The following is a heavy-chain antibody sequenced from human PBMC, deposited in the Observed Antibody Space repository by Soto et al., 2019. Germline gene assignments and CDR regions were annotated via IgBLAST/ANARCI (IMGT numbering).Heavy chain of an antibody. CDR2: TSDDGSKR. Sequence: QVQLVESGGGAVLAGMSLRLSCAGSGFTFSDYAMYWVRQAPGKGLEWVAVTSDDGSKRYYTESVKGRFTITRDNSKNALYLQMNSLRREDTAVYYCAKGCPDSSWLDWGQGTLVA. CDR3: AKGCPDSSWLD. J-gene: IGHJ4*02. CDR1: GFTFSDYA. V-gene: IGHV3-30*18. D-gene: IGHD6-13*01.